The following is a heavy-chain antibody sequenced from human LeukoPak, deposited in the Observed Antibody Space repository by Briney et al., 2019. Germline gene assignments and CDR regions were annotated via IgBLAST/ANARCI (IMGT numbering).Heavy chain of an antibody. J-gene: IGHJ4*02. D-gene: IGHD1-7*01. CDR1: GGSVSSGGFY. Sequence: SETLSLTCTVSGGSVSSGGFYWTWIRQPPGKGLKWIGYIYYSGSTNYIPSLRSRLTISVDTSKNQFSLKLSSVTAADTAVYYCAREDITGTASYFDYWGQGTLVTVSS. V-gene: IGHV4-61*08. CDR3: AREDITGTASYFDY. CDR2: IYYSGST.